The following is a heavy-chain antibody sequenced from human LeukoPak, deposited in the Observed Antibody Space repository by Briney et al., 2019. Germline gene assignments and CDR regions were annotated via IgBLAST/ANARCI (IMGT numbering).Heavy chain of an antibody. J-gene: IGHJ4*02. CDR2: ISWNSGSI. V-gene: IGHV3-9*01. Sequence: GRSLRLSCAASGFTFDDYAMHWVRQAPGKGLGWVSGISWNSGSIGYADSVKGRFTISRDNAKNSLYLQMNSLRAEDTAVYYCARSRNLRYSSGWDDYWGQGTLVTVSS. CDR3: ARSRNLRYSSGWDDY. CDR1: GFTFDDYA. D-gene: IGHD6-19*01.